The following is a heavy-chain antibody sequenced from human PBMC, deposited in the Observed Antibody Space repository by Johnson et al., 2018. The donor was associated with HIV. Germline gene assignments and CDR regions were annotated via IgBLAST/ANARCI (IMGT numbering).Heavy chain of an antibody. D-gene: IGHD3-10*01. CDR1: GFSFSDHF. Sequence: VQLVESGGGLVQPGGSLRLSCVGSGFSFSDHFMDWVRQAPGKGLEWVGRIRSKGARYSTEYAASVKDRFTVSRDDSKSSLYLQMNSLKTEDTAVYYWTRGRDGVGVSWGQGTMVTVSS. CDR2: IRSKGARYST. V-gene: IGHV3-72*01. J-gene: IGHJ3*01. CDR3: TRGRDGVGVS.